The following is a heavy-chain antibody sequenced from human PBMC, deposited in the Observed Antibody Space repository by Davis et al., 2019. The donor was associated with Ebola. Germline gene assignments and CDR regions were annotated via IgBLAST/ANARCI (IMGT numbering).Heavy chain of an antibody. J-gene: IGHJ4*02. CDR1: GGSIDSRSYF. Sequence: PSETLSLTCNVSGGSIDSRSYFWTWIRQPAGQGLEWIGHIETGGTTNYNPSLKNRATISLDTSKNQFTLNLNSVTAADTAVYFCARDAVGGPGGIYWGQGTLVTVSS. V-gene: IGHV4-61*09. D-gene: IGHD3-16*01. CDR3: ARDAVGGPGGIY. CDR2: IETGGTT.